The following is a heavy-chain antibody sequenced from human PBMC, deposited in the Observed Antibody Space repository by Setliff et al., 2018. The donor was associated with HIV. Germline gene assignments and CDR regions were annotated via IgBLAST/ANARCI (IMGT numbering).Heavy chain of an antibody. V-gene: IGHV1-46*01. D-gene: IGHD6-19*01. J-gene: IGHJ6*03. CDR1: GYTFTSYY. CDR2: INPSGGST. CDR3: ARNPRVAVAGTDYYYYMDV. Sequence: ASVKVSCKASGYTFTSYYMHWVRQAPGQGLEWMGIINPSGGSTSYAQKFQGRVTMTRDTSTSTVYMELSSLRSEDTAVYYCARNPRVAVAGTDYYYYMDVWGKGTTVTVSS.